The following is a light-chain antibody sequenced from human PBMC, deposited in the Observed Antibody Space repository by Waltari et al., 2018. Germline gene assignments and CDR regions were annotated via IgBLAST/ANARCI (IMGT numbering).Light chain of an antibody. Sequence: SYVLTQPPSVSVAPGDTARITCGGHNMGTNSVHWYRQKPGQAPVLVISYDSDRPSGIPERFSGSNSGDTATLTISRVEAGDEADYYCQVWDANNEPGLFGTGTEVTV. J-gene: IGLJ1*01. V-gene: IGLV3-21*01. CDR3: QVWDANNEPGL. CDR1: NMGTNS. CDR2: YDS.